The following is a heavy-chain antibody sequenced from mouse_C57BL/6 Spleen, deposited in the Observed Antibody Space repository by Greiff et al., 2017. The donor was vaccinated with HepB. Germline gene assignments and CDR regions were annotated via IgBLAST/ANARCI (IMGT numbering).Heavy chain of an antibody. J-gene: IGHJ3*01. CDR3: ARQYGNYVDAWFAY. D-gene: IGHD2-10*02. CDR1: GFTFSSYG. Sequence: EVQGVESGGDLVKPGGSLKLSCAASGFTFSSYGMSWVRQTPDKRLEWVATISSGGSYTYYPDSVKGRFTISRDNAKNTLYLQMSSLKSEDTAMYYCARQYGNYVDAWFAYWGQGTLVTVSA. V-gene: IGHV5-6*01. CDR2: ISSGGSYT.